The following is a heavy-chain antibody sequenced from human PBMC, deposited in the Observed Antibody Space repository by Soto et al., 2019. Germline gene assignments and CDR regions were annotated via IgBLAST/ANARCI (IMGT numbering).Heavy chain of an antibody. CDR3: AKGKRSYDFWSGYYLPRFDY. D-gene: IGHD3-3*01. Sequence: GGSLRLSCAASGFTFSSDAMSWVRQAPGKGLEWVSAISGSGGSTYYADSVKGRFTISRDNSKNTLYLQMNSLRAEDTAVYYCAKGKRSYDFWSGYYLPRFDYWGHGTLVTVPS. J-gene: IGHJ4*01. V-gene: IGHV3-23*01. CDR1: GFTFSSDA. CDR2: ISGSGGST.